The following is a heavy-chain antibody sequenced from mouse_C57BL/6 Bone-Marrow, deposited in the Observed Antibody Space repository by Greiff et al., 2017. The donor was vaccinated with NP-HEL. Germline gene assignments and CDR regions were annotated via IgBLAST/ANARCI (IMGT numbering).Heavy chain of an antibody. V-gene: IGHV1-64*01. Sequence: QVQLKQPGAELVKPGASVKLSCKASVYTFTSYWMHWVKQRPGQGLEWIGMIHPNSGSTNYNEKFKSKATLTVDKSSSTAYMQLSRLTSEDSAVYYCARGTIVSFSDFDVWGTGTTVTVSS. J-gene: IGHJ1*03. CDR2: IHPNSGST. D-gene: IGHD2-5*01. CDR1: VYTFTSYW. CDR3: ARGTIVSFSDFDV.